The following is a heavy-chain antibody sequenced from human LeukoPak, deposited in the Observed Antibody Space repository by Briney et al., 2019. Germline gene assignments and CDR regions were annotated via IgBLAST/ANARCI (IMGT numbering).Heavy chain of an antibody. CDR2: ISGSGGST. CDR3: AKDFMNFDWPLWDSDY. Sequence: PGGSLRLSCAASGFTFSSYAMSWVRQAPGKGLEWVSAISGSGGSTYYADSVKGRFTISRDNSKNTLYLQMNSLRAEDTAVYYCAKDFMNFDWPLWDSDYWGQGTLVTVSS. D-gene: IGHD3-9*01. J-gene: IGHJ4*02. CDR1: GFTFSSYA. V-gene: IGHV3-23*01.